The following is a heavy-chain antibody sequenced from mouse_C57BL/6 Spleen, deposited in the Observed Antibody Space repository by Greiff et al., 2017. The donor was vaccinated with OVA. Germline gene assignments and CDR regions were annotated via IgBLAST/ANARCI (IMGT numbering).Heavy chain of an antibody. CDR2: INPNYGTT. J-gene: IGHJ3*01. CDR3: ASPSVTGTRGWFAY. CDR1: GYSFTDYN. D-gene: IGHD4-1*01. V-gene: IGHV1-39*01. Sequence: VQLQQSGPELVKPGASEKISCKASGYSFTDYNMNWVKQSNGKSLEWIGVINPNYGTTSYNQKFKGKATLTVDQSSSTAYMQLNSLTSEDSAVYYCASPSVTGTRGWFAYWGQGTLVTVSA.